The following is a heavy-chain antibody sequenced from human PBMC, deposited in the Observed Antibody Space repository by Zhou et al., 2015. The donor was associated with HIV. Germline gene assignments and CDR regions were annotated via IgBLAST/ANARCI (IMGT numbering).Heavy chain of an antibody. Sequence: QVQLVQSGAEVKKPGSSVKVSCKASGGTFSSYGISWVRQAPGQGLEWMGGIIPTFGTANTAQKFQGRVTITADKSTTTVYLDLSSLRSEDTAVYYCARGYCSSTSCYTRYYYYYYGLDVWGQGTSVTVSS. CDR3: ARGYCSSTSCYTRYYYYYYGLDV. CDR1: GGTFSSYG. D-gene: IGHD2-2*02. J-gene: IGHJ6*02. CDR2: IIPTFGTA. V-gene: IGHV1-69*06.